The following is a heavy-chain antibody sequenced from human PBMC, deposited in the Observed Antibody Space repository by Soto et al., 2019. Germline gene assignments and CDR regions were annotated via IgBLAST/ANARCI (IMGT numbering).Heavy chain of an antibody. Sequence: ASVKVSGKASGYTFTSYYMHWVRQAPGQGLEWMGIINPSGGSTSYAQKFQGRVTMTRDTSTSTVYMELSSLRSEDTAVYYCARELAQFDAFDIWGQGTMVTVSS. CDR1: GYTFTSYY. CDR3: ARELAQFDAFDI. CDR2: INPSGGST. V-gene: IGHV1-46*01. J-gene: IGHJ3*02.